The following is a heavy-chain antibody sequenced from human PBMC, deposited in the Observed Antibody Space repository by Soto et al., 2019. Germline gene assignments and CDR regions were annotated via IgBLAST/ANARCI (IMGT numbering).Heavy chain of an antibody. CDR1: GGSLSGYY. J-gene: IGHJ4*02. D-gene: IGHD2-15*01. Sequence: SETLSLTCAVYGGSLSGYYGNWIRQSPGKGLEWIGEINYSGITNYNPSLKSRVTISIDTSKNQFSLKLSSVTAADTAVYYCARILGYCSGGSCCSPYWGQGTLVTVSS. CDR2: INYSGIT. CDR3: ARILGYCSGGSCCSPY. V-gene: IGHV4-34*01.